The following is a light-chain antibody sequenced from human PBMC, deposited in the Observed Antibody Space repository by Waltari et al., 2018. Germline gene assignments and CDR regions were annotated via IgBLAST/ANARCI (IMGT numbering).Light chain of an antibody. J-gene: IGLJ3*02. CDR1: RSNVGGNP. V-gene: IGLV1-44*01. Sequence: QSVLTQPPSASGTPGQKITISCSGARSNVGGNPVNWYRHLPGSAPKLLIFSDNHRPTGVPGRFSGSKSGTSASLAIGGLQSEDEAHYYCAAWDFRVDLWVFGGGTKLTVL. CDR3: AAWDFRVDLWV. CDR2: SDN.